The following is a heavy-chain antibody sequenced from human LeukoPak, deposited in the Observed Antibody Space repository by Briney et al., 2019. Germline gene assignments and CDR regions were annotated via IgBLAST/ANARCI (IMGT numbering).Heavy chain of an antibody. D-gene: IGHD5-18*01. V-gene: IGHV1-24*01. CDR1: GYTLTELS. J-gene: IGHJ4*02. CDR3: ATKVLRNGYTYGFGYS. CDR2: FYPEDGET. Sequence: ASVNASCKVSGYTLTELSMHWVRQAPGKGLERMGGFYPEDGETIYAQKFQGRVTMTEDTSTDTAYMELSSLRSEDTAVYYCATKVLRNGYTYGFGYSWGQGTVVTVSS.